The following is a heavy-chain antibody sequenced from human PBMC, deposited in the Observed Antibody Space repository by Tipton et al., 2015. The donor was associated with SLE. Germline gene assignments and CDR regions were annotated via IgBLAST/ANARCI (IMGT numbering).Heavy chain of an antibody. CDR3: AKRIGVPDWYFDL. J-gene: IGHJ2*01. D-gene: IGHD3-3*01. CDR2: ISSSSSYI. Sequence: SLRLSCAASGFTFSSYSMNWVRQAPGKGLEWVSSISSSSSYIYYADSVKGRFTISRDNSKNTLYLQMNSLRAEDTAVYYCAKRIGVPDWYFDLWGRGTLVTVSS. CDR1: GFTFSSYS. V-gene: IGHV3-21*04.